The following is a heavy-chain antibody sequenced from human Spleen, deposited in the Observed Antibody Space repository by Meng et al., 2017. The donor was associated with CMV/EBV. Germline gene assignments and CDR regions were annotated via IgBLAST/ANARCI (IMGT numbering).Heavy chain of an antibody. CDR3: ARISSWTYYSDY. J-gene: IGHJ4*02. D-gene: IGHD6-13*01. CDR2: ISSSSSYI. CDR1: GFTFSSYS. Sequence: GESLKISCAASGFTFSSYSMNWVRQAPGKGLEWVSSISSSSSYIYYADSVKGRFTISRDNAKNSLYLQMNSLTAEDTAVYYCARISSWTYYSDYWGQGTPVTVSS. V-gene: IGHV3-21*01.